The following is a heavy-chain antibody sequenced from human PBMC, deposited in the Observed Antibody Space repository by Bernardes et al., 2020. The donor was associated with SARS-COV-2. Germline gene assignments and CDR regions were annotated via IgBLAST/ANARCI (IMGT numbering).Heavy chain of an antibody. Sequence: GGSLRLSCAAPGFTVSSNDMTWVRQAPGKGLEWVSVVYFGGSTYYADSVKGRFTISRDNSNSTVYLQMNSLRADDTAVYYCARGLRGFHYMDVWGKGTTVTVSS. V-gene: IGHV3-66*02. J-gene: IGHJ6*03. CDR1: GFTVSSND. CDR2: VYFGGST. CDR3: ARGLRGFHYMDV.